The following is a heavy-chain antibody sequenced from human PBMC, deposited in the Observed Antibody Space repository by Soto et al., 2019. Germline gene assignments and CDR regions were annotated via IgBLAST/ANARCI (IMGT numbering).Heavy chain of an antibody. CDR2: INRSGSNK. CDR1: GFTFSSYW. J-gene: IGHJ3*02. CDR3: AKTTGDSSGYYRRRAKDAFDI. V-gene: IGHV3-7*03. D-gene: IGHD3-22*01. Sequence: GGSLRLSCAASGFTFSSYWMSWVRQAPGKGLEWVSNINRSGSNKYYADSVKGRFTISRDNSKNTLYLQMNSLRAEDTAVYYCAKTTGDSSGYYRRRAKDAFDIWGQGTMVTVSS.